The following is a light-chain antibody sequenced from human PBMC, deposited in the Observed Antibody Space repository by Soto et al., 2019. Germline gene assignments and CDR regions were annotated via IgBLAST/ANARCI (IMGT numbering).Light chain of an antibody. Sequence: QSALTQPASASGSPGQSITISCTGTSSDVGAYNCVSWYQHHPGKAPKLMIYEVSNRPSGVSNRFSGSKSGNTASLTISGLQAEDEAYFYGSSYTTISGLVFGGGTKVTVL. CDR2: EVS. CDR3: SSYTTISGLV. J-gene: IGLJ1*01. V-gene: IGLV2-14*01. CDR1: SSDVGAYNC.